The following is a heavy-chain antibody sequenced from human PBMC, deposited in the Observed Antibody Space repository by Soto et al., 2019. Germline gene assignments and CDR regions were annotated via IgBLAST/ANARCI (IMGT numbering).Heavy chain of an antibody. V-gene: IGHV5-10-1*01. Sequence: GESLKISCKGSGYSFTSYWISWVRQMPGKGLEWMGRIDPSDSYTNYSPSFQGHVTISADKSISTAYLQWSSLKASDTAMYYRARGVAVAGTDYYYGMDVWGQGTTVTVSS. CDR1: GYSFTSYW. CDR3: ARGVAVAGTDYYYGMDV. CDR2: IDPSDSYT. J-gene: IGHJ6*02. D-gene: IGHD6-19*01.